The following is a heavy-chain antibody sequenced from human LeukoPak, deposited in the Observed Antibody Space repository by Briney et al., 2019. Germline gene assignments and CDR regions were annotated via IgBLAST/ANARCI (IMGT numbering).Heavy chain of an antibody. CDR2: IHYTGST. J-gene: IGHJ5*02. Sequence: PSETLSLTCTVSGGSISNYYWAWIRQPPGRGLEWIGNIHYTGSTNYNPSLKSRVTISVDTSRKQFSLKLSSVTAADTAVYYCARDGDNYNWFDPWGQGTLVTVSS. D-gene: IGHD7-27*01. V-gene: IGHV4-59*12. CDR1: GGSISNYY. CDR3: ARDGDNYNWFDP.